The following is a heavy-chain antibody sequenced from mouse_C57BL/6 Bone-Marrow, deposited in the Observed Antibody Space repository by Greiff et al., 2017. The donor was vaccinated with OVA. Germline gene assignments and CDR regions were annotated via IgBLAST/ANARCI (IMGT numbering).Heavy chain of an antibody. Sequence: ESGPGILQSSQTLSLTCSFSGFSLSTSGMGVSWIRQPSGKGLEWLAHIYWDDDKRYNPSLKSRLTISKDTSRNQVFLKITSVDTADTATYYCARMRYDGYYVLYFDDWGKGTTLTVSS. V-gene: IGHV8-12*01. CDR1: GFSLSTSGMG. J-gene: IGHJ2*01. D-gene: IGHD2-3*01. CDR2: IYWDDDK. CDR3: ARMRYDGYYVLYFDD.